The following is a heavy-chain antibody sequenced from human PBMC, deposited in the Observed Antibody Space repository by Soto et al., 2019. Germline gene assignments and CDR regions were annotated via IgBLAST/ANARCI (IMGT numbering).Heavy chain of an antibody. Sequence: SVKVSCKAYGYTFTGYYIHWVRQAPGQGLEWMGWINPNSGGTNYAQKFQGRVTMTRDTSISTAYMELSRLRSDDTAVYYCARGGYSGYDPVLSPRYYYYYGMDVWGQGTTVTVSS. V-gene: IGHV1-2*02. D-gene: IGHD5-12*01. CDR2: INPNSGGT. CDR1: GYTFTGYY. CDR3: ARGGYSGYDPVLSPRYYYYYGMDV. J-gene: IGHJ6*02.